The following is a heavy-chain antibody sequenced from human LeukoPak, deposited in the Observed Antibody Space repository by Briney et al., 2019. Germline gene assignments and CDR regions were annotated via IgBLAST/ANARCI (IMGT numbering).Heavy chain of an antibody. J-gene: IGHJ3*02. D-gene: IGHD6-19*01. CDR3: ARYSSGWYFFAFDI. CDR2: SNDSGGT. CDR1: GGTFSGYY. V-gene: IGHV4-34*08. Sequence: SETLSLTCAVYGGTFSGYYWSWIRQPPGKRLEWVGESNDSGGTNYNPSLKSRVTISVDTSKNQFSLKLSSVTAADTAVYYCARYSSGWYFFAFDIWGQGTMVTVSS.